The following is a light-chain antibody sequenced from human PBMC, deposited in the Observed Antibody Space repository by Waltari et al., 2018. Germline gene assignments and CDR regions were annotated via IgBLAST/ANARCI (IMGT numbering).Light chain of an antibody. CDR1: QSIDTY. Sequence: DIQMTQSPSSLSASVGDRATISCRASQSIDTYLNWYQHKPGRAPKLLIYDASSLQSGVPSRFSGSGSGTDFTLTISSLQPGDFATYYCQQGYRIPTFGPGTNVEIK. CDR3: QQGYRIPT. J-gene: IGKJ1*01. CDR2: DAS. V-gene: IGKV1-39*01.